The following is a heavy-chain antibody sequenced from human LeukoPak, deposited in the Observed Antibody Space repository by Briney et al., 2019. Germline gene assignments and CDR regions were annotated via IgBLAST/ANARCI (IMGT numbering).Heavy chain of an antibody. D-gene: IGHD3-3*01. V-gene: IGHV4-34*01. CDR3: ARGASITIFGVGSYAFDI. Sequence: SGTLSLTCAVYGGSFSGYYWSWIRQPPGKGLEWIGEINHSGSTNYNPSLKSRVTISVDTSKNQFSLKLSSVTAADTAVYYCARGASITIFGVGSYAFDIWGQGTMVTVSS. CDR2: INHSGST. CDR1: GGSFSGYY. J-gene: IGHJ3*02.